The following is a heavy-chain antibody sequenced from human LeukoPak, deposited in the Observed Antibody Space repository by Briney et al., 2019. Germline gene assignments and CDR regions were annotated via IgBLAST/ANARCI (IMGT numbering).Heavy chain of an antibody. Sequence: PSETLSLTCTVSGGSISSYYWSWIRQPPGKGLELIGYIYYSGSTNYNPSLKSRVTISVDTSKNQFSLKLSSVTAADTAVYYCARDRGLVAPSNWFDPWGQGTLVTVSS. CDR3: ARDRGLVAPSNWFDP. J-gene: IGHJ5*02. CDR2: IYYSGST. D-gene: IGHD2-2*01. CDR1: GGSISSYY. V-gene: IGHV4-59*01.